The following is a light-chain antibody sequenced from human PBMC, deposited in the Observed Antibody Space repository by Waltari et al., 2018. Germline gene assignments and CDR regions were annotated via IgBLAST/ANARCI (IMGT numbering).Light chain of an antibody. CDR1: SSDIGNSNH. J-gene: IGLJ3*02. CDR3: SSYTNSSTWV. CDR2: EFY. V-gene: IGLV2-14*01. Sequence: QSALTQPASVSESPGQSVTISCTGTSSDIGNSNHVSWYQQPPGKAPNLIIFEFYDRPAGVSDRFSASKSANTASLTISGLQAEDEADYYCSSYTNSSTWVFGGGTSLTVL.